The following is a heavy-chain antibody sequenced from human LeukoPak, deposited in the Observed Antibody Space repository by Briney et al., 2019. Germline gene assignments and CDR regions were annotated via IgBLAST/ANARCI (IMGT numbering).Heavy chain of an antibody. CDR2: INTDGSST. CDR3: ARGFYDFWSGFDAFAL. Sequence: GGSLRLSCAASGFTFSSYWMHWVRQAPGKGLVWVSRINTDGSSTSYADSVKGRFTISRDNAKNTLFLQMNSLRAEDTAVFYCARGFYDFWSGFDAFALWGRGTMVTVSS. V-gene: IGHV3-74*01. J-gene: IGHJ3*01. D-gene: IGHD3-3*01. CDR1: GFTFSSYW.